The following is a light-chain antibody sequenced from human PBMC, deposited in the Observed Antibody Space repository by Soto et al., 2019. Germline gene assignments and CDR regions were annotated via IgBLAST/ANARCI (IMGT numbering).Light chain of an antibody. J-gene: IGKJ4*01. Sequence: EIVLTQSPGTLSLSPGERATLSCRASQSVSSSYLAWYQQKPGQPPRLLIYGASSRATGIPDRFSGSGSGIDFALTITRLEPEDFAVYYCQQYGDSSLTFGGGTKVEI. CDR3: QQYGDSSLT. CDR1: QSVSSSY. CDR2: GAS. V-gene: IGKV3-20*01.